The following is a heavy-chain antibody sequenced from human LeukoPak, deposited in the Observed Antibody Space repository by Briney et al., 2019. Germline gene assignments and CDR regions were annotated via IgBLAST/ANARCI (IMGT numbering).Heavy chain of an antibody. J-gene: IGHJ4*02. D-gene: IGHD3-3*01. V-gene: IGHV1-46*03. CDR2: INPSGGST. CDR1: GYTFTSYY. CDR3: ARESPLYDFWSGYLFDY. Sequence: ASVKVSCKASGYTFTSYYMHWVRQAPGQGLEWMGIINPSGGSTSYAQKFQGRVTMTRDTSTSTVYMELSSLRSEDTAVYYCARESPLYDFWSGYLFDYWGQGALVTVSS.